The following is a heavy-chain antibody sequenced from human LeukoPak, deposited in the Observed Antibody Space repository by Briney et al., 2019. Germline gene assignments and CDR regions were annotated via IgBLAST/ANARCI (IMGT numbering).Heavy chain of an antibody. Sequence: GASVKVSCQAYGYTFMGYYMLWVRQAPGEGVECLGWINPNSGGTNYTQKFQGKGHMTRDTSTSTAYMDLNRLRSDDTAVYYCDRETGTTTAFDIWGQGTMVTVSS. J-gene: IGHJ3*02. CDR1: GYTFMGYY. D-gene: IGHD1-7*01. CDR3: DRETGTTTAFDI. CDR2: INPNSGGT. V-gene: IGHV1-2*02.